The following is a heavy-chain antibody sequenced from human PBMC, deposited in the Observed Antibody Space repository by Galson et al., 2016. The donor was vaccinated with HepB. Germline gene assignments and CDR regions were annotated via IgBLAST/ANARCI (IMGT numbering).Heavy chain of an antibody. J-gene: IGHJ4*02. V-gene: IGHV2-5*02. CDR2: IFWDDDK. Sequence: PALVKPTQTLTLTCTFSGFSLNTSGVGVGWIRQPPGKALEWLALIFWDDDKRYSPSLKSRLTLTKDTSRNQVVLIMTNMDPVDTATYYCAHISLGLRAVWSYYFDYWGQGTLVTVSS. CDR1: GFSLNTSGVG. CDR3: AHISLGLRAVWSYYFDY. D-gene: IGHD2-2*01.